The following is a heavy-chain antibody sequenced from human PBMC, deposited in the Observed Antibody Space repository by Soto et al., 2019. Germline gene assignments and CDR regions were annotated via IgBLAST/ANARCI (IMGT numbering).Heavy chain of an antibody. V-gene: IGHV1-18*01. J-gene: IGHJ5*02. D-gene: IGHD3-9*01. CDR1: GYTFTSYG. CDR2: ISAYNGNT. Sequence: ASVKVSCKASGYTFTSYGISWVRQAPGQGLEWMGWISAYNGNTNYAQKLQGRVTMTTDTSTSTAYMELRSLRSDDTAVYYCARYYDILTGSGGWFDPWGQGTLVTVSS. CDR3: ARYYDILTGSGGWFDP.